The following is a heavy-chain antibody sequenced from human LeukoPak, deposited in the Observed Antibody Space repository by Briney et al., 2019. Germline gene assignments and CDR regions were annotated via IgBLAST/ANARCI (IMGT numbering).Heavy chain of an antibody. CDR1: GYTFTGYY. CDR2: INPNSGGT. Sequence: ASVKVSCKASGYTFTGYYMHWVRQAPGQGLEWMGWINPNSGGTSYAQKFQGRVTMTRDTSTSTVYMELSSLRSEDTAVYYCARVGTVVTPYYFDYWGQGTLVTVSS. V-gene: IGHV1-2*02. D-gene: IGHD4-23*01. CDR3: ARVGTVVTPYYFDY. J-gene: IGHJ4*02.